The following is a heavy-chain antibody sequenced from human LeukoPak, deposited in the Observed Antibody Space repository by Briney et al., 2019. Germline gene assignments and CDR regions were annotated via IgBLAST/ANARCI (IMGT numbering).Heavy chain of an antibody. D-gene: IGHD6-19*01. V-gene: IGHV4-39*01. CDR1: GGSISSSSYY. CDR3: ARHVQQWLVMDV. J-gene: IGHJ6*02. CDR2: IYYSGST. Sequence: PSETLSLTCTVSGGSISSSSYYWGWIRQPPGKGLEWIGSIYYSGSTYYNPSLKSRVTISVDTSKNQFSLKLSSVTAADTAVYYCARHVQQWLVMDVWGQGTTVTVSS.